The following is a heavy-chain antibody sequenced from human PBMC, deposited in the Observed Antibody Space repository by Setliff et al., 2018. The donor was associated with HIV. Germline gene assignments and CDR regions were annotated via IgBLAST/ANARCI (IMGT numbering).Heavy chain of an antibody. D-gene: IGHD2-2*01. Sequence: GGSLRLSCAASGFSFKIYAMSWVRQAPGKGLEWVSTISDTADKTYYADSVKGRFTISRDNSKNTLFLQVNSLRARDTALYYCAKVRGDTRSFPYVDFWGQGTPVTVLL. J-gene: IGHJ4*02. CDR2: ISDTADKT. V-gene: IGHV3-23*01. CDR3: AKVRGDTRSFPYVDF. CDR1: GFSFKIYA.